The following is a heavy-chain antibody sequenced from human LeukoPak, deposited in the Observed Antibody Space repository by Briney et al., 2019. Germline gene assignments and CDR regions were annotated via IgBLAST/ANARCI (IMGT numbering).Heavy chain of an antibody. CDR3: ARALTISYYFDY. Sequence: SQTLSLTCTVSGGSISSGGYYWRWIRQHPGTGLEWIGYIYYSGSTYYNPSLKSRVTISVDTSKNQFSLKLSSVTAADTAVYYCARALTISYYFDYWGQGTLVTVSS. CDR2: IYYSGST. V-gene: IGHV4-31*03. CDR1: GGSISSGGYY. J-gene: IGHJ4*02. D-gene: IGHD5-24*01.